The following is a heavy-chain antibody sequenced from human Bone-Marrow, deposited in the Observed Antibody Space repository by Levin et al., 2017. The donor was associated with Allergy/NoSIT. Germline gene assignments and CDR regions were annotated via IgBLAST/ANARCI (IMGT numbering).Heavy chain of an antibody. J-gene: IGHJ4*02. CDR3: AKDSDSEFGADYFDY. Sequence: GESLKISCAASGFTLSSYAMSWVRQAPGKGLEWVSAISGSGGRTSYADSVKGRFTISRDNSKKTLYLQMNSLRAEDTAVYYCAKDSDSEFGADYFDYWGQGTLVTVSS. CDR1: GFTLSSYA. D-gene: IGHD3-10*01. CDR2: ISGSGGRT. V-gene: IGHV3-23*01.